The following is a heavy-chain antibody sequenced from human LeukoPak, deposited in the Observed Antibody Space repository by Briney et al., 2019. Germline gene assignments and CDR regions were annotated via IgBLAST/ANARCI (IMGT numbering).Heavy chain of an antibody. CDR2: IGSDNKS. Sequence: GGSLRLSCEASGFTFSAYAMTWVRQAPGKGLEWVSSIGSDNKSHYSESVKGRFAISRDNSKSIVFLQLNSLRAGDTALYYCARGIGGPDYWGRGTLVTVSS. CDR1: GFTFSAYA. CDR3: ARGIGGPDY. V-gene: IGHV3-23*05. J-gene: IGHJ4*02. D-gene: IGHD3-16*02.